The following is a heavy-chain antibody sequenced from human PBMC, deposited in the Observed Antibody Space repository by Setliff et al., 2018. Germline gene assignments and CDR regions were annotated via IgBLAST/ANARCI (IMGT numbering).Heavy chain of an antibody. CDR1: GASISSYH. V-gene: IGHV4-4*07. CDR3: ARSFSRREKFLLDY. Sequence: LSLTCTVSGASISSYHWNWLRQPAGKGLEWIGRLSDSGRTTYNPSLKSRVTMSLDTPKNQFSLKVSSVTAADTAVYYCARSFSRREKFLLDYWGQGALVTVSS. CDR2: LSDSGRT. J-gene: IGHJ4*02.